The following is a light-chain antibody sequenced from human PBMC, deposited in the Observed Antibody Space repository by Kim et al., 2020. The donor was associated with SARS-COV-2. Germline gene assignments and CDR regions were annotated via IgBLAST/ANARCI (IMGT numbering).Light chain of an antibody. Sequence: QSALTQPPSLSAAPRQRVTISCSGGSSNIGNNPVSWYQQIPRQAPKLIIYYDDLLPSGVSARFSGSKSGTSASLAISGLQSEDEADYYCATWDDSLNAWLFGGGTQLTVL. CDR1: SSNIGNNP. CDR2: YDD. CDR3: ATWDDSLNAWL. V-gene: IGLV1-36*01. J-gene: IGLJ3*02.